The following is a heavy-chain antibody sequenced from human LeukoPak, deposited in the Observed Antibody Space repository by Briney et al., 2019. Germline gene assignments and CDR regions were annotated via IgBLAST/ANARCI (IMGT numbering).Heavy chain of an antibody. J-gene: IGHJ5*02. D-gene: IGHD5-18*01. CDR2: INHSGST. CDR3: ARAYTAMAP. Sequence: SETLSLTCAVYGGSFSGYYWSWVRQPPGKGLEWIGEINHSGSTNYNPSLKSRVTISVDTSKNQFSLKLSSVTAADTAVYYCARAYTAMAPWGQGTLVTVSS. V-gene: IGHV4-34*01. CDR1: GGSFSGYY.